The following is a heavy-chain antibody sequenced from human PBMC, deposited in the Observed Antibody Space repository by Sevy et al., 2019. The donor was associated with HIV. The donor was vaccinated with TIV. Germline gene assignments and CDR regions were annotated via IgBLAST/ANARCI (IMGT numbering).Heavy chain of an antibody. D-gene: IGHD6-19*01. CDR3: VRRGASGGWYLFDY. CDR1: GYSFTSSW. CDR2: IYTTDSDA. J-gene: IGHJ4*02. Sequence: GESLKISCKASGYSFTSSWIGWVRQMPGKGLEWMGSIYTTDSDARYSPSFEGQVTISVDKSINTAYLQWSSLKASDTAMYSCVRRGASGGWYLFDYWGQGTLVTVSS. V-gene: IGHV5-51*01.